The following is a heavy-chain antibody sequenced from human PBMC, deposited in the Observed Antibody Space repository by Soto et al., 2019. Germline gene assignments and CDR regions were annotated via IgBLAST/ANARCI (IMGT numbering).Heavy chain of an antibody. Sequence: QVQLQESGPGLVKPSGTLSLTCAVSGASISSNNWWSWVRQPPGKGLEWVGEIYHSGSTNYNLSLKSQVTISIDKSKNQCSLKLSSVTAADTAVYYCARSTVTEDYWGQGTLVTVSS. CDR1: GASISSNNW. D-gene: IGHD4-17*01. CDR3: ARSTVTEDY. CDR2: IYHSGST. J-gene: IGHJ4*02. V-gene: IGHV4-4*02.